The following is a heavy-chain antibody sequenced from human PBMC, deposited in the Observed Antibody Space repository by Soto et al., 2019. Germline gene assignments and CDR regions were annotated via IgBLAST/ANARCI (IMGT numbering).Heavy chain of an antibody. J-gene: IGHJ6*02. CDR1: GFTFDDYA. Sequence: EVQLVESGGGLVQPGRSLRLSCAASGFTFDDYAMHWVRQAPGKGLEWASGISWNSGSLGFADSVKGRFTISKDNAKNSLYLQMNSLRAEDTALYYCAKDAITMVRGVISYYGMDVWGQGTTVTVSS. V-gene: IGHV3-9*01. CDR3: AKDAITMVRGVISYYGMDV. CDR2: ISWNSGSL. D-gene: IGHD3-10*01.